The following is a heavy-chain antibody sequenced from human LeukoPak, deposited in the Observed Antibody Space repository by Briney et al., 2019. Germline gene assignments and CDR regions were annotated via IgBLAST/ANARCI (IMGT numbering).Heavy chain of an antibody. J-gene: IGHJ3*02. Sequence: PGGSLRLSCAASGFTFSSYWMHWVRQAPGKGLVWVSRIKTDGSSTDYADSVKGRFTISRDNAKYTMYLQMNSLRAEDTAVYYCARGVSGTGPDIWGLGTMVTVSS. CDR3: ARGVSGTGPDI. CDR1: GFTFSSYW. CDR2: IKTDGSST. V-gene: IGHV3-74*01. D-gene: IGHD5/OR15-5a*01.